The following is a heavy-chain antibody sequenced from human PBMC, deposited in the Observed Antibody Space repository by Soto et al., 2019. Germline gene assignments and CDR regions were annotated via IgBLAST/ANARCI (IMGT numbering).Heavy chain of an antibody. Sequence: SVKVSCKASGGTFSSYAISWVRQAPGQGLEWMGGIIPIFGTANYAQKFQGRVTITADESTSTAYMELSSLRSEDTAVYYCARTGYCSGGSCYTNWFDPWGQGTLVTVSS. CDR1: GGTFSSYA. V-gene: IGHV1-69*13. D-gene: IGHD2-15*01. CDR3: ARTGYCSGGSCYTNWFDP. CDR2: IIPIFGTA. J-gene: IGHJ5*02.